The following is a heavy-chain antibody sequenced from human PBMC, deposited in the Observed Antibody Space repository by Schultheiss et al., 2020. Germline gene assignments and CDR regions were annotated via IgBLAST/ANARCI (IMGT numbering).Heavy chain of an antibody. Sequence: LSLTCAVYGGSLSGYYWSWIRQPPGKGLEWIGEINHSGSTNYNPSLKSRVTISVDTSKNQFSLKLSSVTAADTAVYYCARGRGRAGAFDIWGQGTMVTVSS. V-gene: IGHV4-34*01. CDR3: ARGRGRAGAFDI. CDR2: INHSGST. J-gene: IGHJ3*02. CDR1: GGSLSGYY. D-gene: IGHD3-10*01.